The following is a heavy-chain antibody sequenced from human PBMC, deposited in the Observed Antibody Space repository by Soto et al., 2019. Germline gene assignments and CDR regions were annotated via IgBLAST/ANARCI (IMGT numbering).Heavy chain of an antibody. CDR1: GYSYMRYG. Sequence: SVKVSCKASGYSYMRYGISWVRQAPGQGLEWMGGIIPIFGTANYAQKFQGRVTITADESTSTAYMELSSLRSEDTAVYYCARDGVRGYSYPRGYYGMDVWGQGTTVTVSS. CDR2: IIPIFGTA. V-gene: IGHV1-69*13. J-gene: IGHJ6*02. D-gene: IGHD5-18*01. CDR3: ARDGVRGYSYPRGYYGMDV.